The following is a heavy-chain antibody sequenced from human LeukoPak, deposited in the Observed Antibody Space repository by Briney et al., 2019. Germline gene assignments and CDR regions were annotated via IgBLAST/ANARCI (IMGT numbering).Heavy chain of an antibody. Sequence: SETLSLTCTVSGGSISSYYWSWIRQPPGKGLEWIGYIYYSGSTNYNPSLKSRVSISVDKSDNQFSLKLSSVTAADTAVYYCARGQGIFTGYPFDYWGQGILVTVSS. CDR1: GGSISSYY. CDR2: IYYSGST. CDR3: ARGQGIFTGYPFDY. D-gene: IGHD3-9*01. V-gene: IGHV4-59*12. J-gene: IGHJ4*02.